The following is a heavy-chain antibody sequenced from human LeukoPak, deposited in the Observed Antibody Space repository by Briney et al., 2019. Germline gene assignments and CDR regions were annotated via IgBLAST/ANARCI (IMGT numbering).Heavy chain of an antibody. CDR1: GGSISSSSYY. CDR3: ARSQGIAAAGTY. D-gene: IGHD6-13*01. Sequence: PSETLSLTCTVSGGSISSSSYYWGWIRQPPGKGLEWIGSIYYSGSTYYNPSLKGRVTISVDTSKNQFSLKLSSVTAADTAVYYCARSQGIAAAGTYWGQGTLVTVSS. J-gene: IGHJ4*02. CDR2: IYYSGST. V-gene: IGHV4-39*01.